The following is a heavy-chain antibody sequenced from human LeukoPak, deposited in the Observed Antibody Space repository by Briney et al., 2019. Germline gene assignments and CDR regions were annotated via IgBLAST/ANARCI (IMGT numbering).Heavy chain of an antibody. D-gene: IGHD6-25*01. CDR1: GFTLSSYA. V-gene: IGHV3-23*01. J-gene: IGHJ4*02. CDR2: ITDAVGGT. Sequence: PGGSLRLSCVASGFTLSSYAMSWVRQAPGKGLEWVSAITDAVGGTHYADSVKGRFTISSDNSKNTVYLQMNSLRPEDMAVYYCAKEIFSGLLYIDYWGQGTLVTVSS. CDR3: AKEIFSGLLYIDY.